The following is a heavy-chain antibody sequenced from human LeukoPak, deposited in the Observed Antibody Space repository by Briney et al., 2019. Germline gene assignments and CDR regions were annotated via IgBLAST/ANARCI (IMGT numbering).Heavy chain of an antibody. CDR3: AKDIGCSGGTCYFPNYFDY. Sequence: GGSLRLSCTASGFTFDDYAMHWVRQAPGKGLEWVSGISWNNNDMDYADSVKGRFTISRDNAKNSLYLQMNSLRTEDTAFYFCAKDIGCSGGTCYFPNYFDYWGQGTLVTVSS. CDR2: ISWNNNDM. V-gene: IGHV3-9*01. CDR1: GFTFDDYA. D-gene: IGHD2-15*01. J-gene: IGHJ4*02.